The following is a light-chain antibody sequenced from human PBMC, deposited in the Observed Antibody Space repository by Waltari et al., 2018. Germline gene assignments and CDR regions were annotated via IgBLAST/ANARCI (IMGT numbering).Light chain of an antibody. Sequence: EIVMTQSPVTLSVSPGEGATLPCRASQSVSSNLAWYQQKPGQAPRLLIYGASIRATGIPARFSGRGSGTEFTLTISSLQSEDFAVYYCQQYNNWPGYTFGQGTKLEIK. CDR1: QSVSSN. CDR2: GAS. J-gene: IGKJ2*01. CDR3: QQYNNWPGYT. V-gene: IGKV3-15*01.